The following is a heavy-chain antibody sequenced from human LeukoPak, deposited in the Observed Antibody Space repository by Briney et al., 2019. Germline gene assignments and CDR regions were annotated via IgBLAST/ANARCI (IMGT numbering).Heavy chain of an antibody. V-gene: IGHV4-59*01. CDR1: GGSISSYY. J-gene: IGHJ3*02. CDR3: ARAYLDYDSLAFDI. CDR2: TYYSGST. Sequence: SETLSLTCTVSGGSISSYYWSWIRQPPGKGLEWIWYTYYSGSTNYNPSLKSRVTISVDTSKNQFSLKLSSVTAADTAVYYCARAYLDYDSLAFDIWGQGTMVTVSS. D-gene: IGHD3-22*01.